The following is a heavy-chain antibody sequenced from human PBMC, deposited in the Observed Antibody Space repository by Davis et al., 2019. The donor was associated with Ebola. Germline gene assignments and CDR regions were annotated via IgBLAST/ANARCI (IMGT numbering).Heavy chain of an antibody. Sequence: GESLNISCAASGFTFSRYAMHWVRQAPGKGLEYVSAISSNGGSTYYANSVKGRVTISRDNSKKTLYLQMGSLRAEDMAVYYCARASVYYYYGMDVWGQGTTVTVSS. CDR1: GFTFSRYA. CDR2: ISSNGGST. J-gene: IGHJ6*02. CDR3: ARASVYYYYGMDV. V-gene: IGHV3-64*01.